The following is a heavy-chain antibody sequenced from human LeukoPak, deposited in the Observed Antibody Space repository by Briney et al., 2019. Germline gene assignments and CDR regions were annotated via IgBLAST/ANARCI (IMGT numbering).Heavy chain of an antibody. CDR1: GYTVSSYG. D-gene: IGHD6-19*01. CDR3: ARDAGIAVAGPLGLDY. Sequence: ALVKASCKASGYTVSSYGVSRVGHASGQRLERIGRISAYNGNTNSAQKLQGRVTMTTDTSTSTAYMELRSLRSDDTVVYYCARDAGIAVAGPLGLDYWGQGTLVTVSS. J-gene: IGHJ4*02. CDR2: ISAYNGNT. V-gene: IGHV1-18*01.